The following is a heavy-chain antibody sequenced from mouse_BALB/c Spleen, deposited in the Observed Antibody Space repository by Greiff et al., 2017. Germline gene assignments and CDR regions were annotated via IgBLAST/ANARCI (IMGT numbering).Heavy chain of an antibody. CDR1: GFTFSSFG. J-gene: IGHJ3*01. D-gene: IGHD2-1*01. Sequence: EVHLVESGGGLVQPGGSRKLSCAASGFTFSSFGMHWVRQAPEKGLEWVAYISSGSSTIYYADTVKGRFTISRDNPKNTLFLQMTSLRSEDTAMYYCARSGGNAFAYWGQGTLVTVSA. V-gene: IGHV5-17*02. CDR3: ARSGGNAFAY. CDR2: ISSGSSTI.